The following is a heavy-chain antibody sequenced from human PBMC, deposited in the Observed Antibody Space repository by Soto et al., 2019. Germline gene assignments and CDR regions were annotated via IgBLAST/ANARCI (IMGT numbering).Heavy chain of an antibody. J-gene: IGHJ5*02. CDR2: LSGSGSKI. CDR1: GFTFSNYA. D-gene: IGHD6-13*01. CDR3: AKPFLPKQQLVPVYWFDP. Sequence: PGGSLRLSCAASGFTFSNYAMNLVRQAPGKGLEWVSFLSGSGSKIYYADSVKGRFTISRDNSKNMVCLQINSLRAEDTAVYYCAKPFLPKQQLVPVYWFDPWGQGTLVTVSS. V-gene: IGHV3-23*01.